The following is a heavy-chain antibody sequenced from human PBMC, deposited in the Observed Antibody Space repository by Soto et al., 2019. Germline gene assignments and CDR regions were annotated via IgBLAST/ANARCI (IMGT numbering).Heavy chain of an antibody. CDR2: IFSNDEK. CDR1: GFSLSNARMG. Sequence: QVTLKESGPVLVKPTETLTLTCTVSGFSLSNARMGVSWIRQPPGKALEWLAHIFSNDEKPYSTSLKSRLTLSQDTYXSQVVLTMTNMHPVDTATYYCAQLYGDYTPEYFQHWGQGTLVTVSS. CDR3: AQLYGDYTPEYFQH. V-gene: IGHV2-26*01. J-gene: IGHJ1*01. D-gene: IGHD4-17*01.